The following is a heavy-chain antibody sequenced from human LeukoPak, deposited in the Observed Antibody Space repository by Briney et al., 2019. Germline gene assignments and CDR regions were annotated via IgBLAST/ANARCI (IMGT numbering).Heavy chain of an antibody. CDR3: AKESRITGTHDY. CDR1: GGTFSTYA. V-gene: IGHV1-69*04. J-gene: IGHJ4*02. D-gene: IGHD1-20*01. Sequence: ASVKVSCKASGGTFSTYAISWVRQAPGQGLEWMERIIPILGISTYAQQFQGRVTITADKSTSTAYMELSSLGSDDTAMYFCAKESRITGTHDYWGQGTLVTVSS. CDR2: IIPILGIS.